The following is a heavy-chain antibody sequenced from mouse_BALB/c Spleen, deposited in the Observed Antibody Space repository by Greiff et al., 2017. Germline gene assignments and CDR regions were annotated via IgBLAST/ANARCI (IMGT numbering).Heavy chain of an antibody. CDR2: IYPGNVNT. CDR1: GYTFTSYY. D-gene: IGHD4-1*01. Sequence: QVQLKESGPELVKPGASVRISCKASGYTFTSYYMHWVKQSPGQGLEWIGWIYPGNVNTKYNEKFKGKATLTEDKSSSTAYMQLSSLTSEDSAVYFCARDSPRLGYAMDYWGQGTSVTVSS. CDR3: ARDSPRLGYAMDY. V-gene: IGHV1S56*01. J-gene: IGHJ4*01.